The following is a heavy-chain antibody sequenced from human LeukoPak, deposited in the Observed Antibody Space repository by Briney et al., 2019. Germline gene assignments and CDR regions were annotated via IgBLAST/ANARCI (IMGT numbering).Heavy chain of an antibody. V-gene: IGHV3-23*01. CDR2: ISGSGGST. CDR3: AKDNAYDPSHYFDS. Sequence: PGGSLRLSCAASGFTFSSHAMSWVRQAPGKGLEWVSAISGSGGSTYYADSVEGRVTISRDNSKNTVYLQMNRLRAEDTAVYYCAKDNAYDPSHYFDSWGQGALVTVSS. J-gene: IGHJ4*02. D-gene: IGHD3-3*01. CDR1: GFTFSSHA.